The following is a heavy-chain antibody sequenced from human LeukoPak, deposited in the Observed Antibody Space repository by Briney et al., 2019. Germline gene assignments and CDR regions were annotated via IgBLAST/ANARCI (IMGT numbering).Heavy chain of an antibody. Sequence: GGSLRLSCAASGFTFSNAWMSWVRQAPGKGLEWVSGISWNSGSIGYADSVKGRFTISRDNAKNSLYLQMNSLRAEDTALYYCAKASVEMATITDFDYWGQGTLVTVSS. J-gene: IGHJ4*02. V-gene: IGHV3-9*01. CDR2: ISWNSGSI. CDR3: AKASVEMATITDFDY. D-gene: IGHD5-24*01. CDR1: GFTFSNAW.